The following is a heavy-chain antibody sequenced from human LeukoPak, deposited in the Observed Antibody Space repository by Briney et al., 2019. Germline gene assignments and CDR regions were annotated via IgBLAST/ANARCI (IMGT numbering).Heavy chain of an antibody. J-gene: IGHJ4*02. CDR1: GYTFTSYG. CDR3: ARKEGWFRELLSPLDY. D-gene: IGHD3-10*01. V-gene: IGHV1-18*01. CDR2: ISAYNGNT. Sequence: ASVKVSCKASGYTFTSYGISWVRQAPGQGLEWMGWISAYNGNTNYAQKLQGRVTMTTDTSTSTAYMELRSLRSDDTAVYYCARKEGWFRELLSPLDYWGQGTLVTVSS.